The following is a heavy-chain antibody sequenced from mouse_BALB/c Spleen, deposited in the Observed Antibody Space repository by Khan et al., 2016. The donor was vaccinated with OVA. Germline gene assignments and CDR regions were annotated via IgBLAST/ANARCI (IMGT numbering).Heavy chain of an antibody. CDR1: GFNIKDTY. D-gene: IGHD2-3*01. CDR2: ITPANGNT. V-gene: IGHV14-3*02. CDR3: VRPSYDPRNFED. Sequence: VRLQQSGAELVKPGASVKLSCTASGFNIKDTYIHWVKRRPEQGLEWIGRITPANGNTEYDPKFQGKATMRADTSYNTAYLQLSSLTSGDTAVDYCVRPSYDPRNFEDWGAGTTVTVSS. J-gene: IGHJ1*01.